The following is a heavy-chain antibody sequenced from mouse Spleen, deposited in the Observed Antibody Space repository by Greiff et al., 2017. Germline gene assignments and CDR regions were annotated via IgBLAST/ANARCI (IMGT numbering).Heavy chain of an antibody. CDR1: GYSITSDYA. V-gene: IGHV3-2*02. Sequence: VQLQQSGPGLVKPSQSLSLTCTVTGYSITSDYAWNWIRQFPGNKLEWMGYISYSGSTSYNPSLKSRISITRDTSKNQFFLQLNSVTTEDTATYYCARSVTGPFDYWGQGTTLTVSS. J-gene: IGHJ2*01. CDR2: ISYSGST. CDR3: ARSVTGPFDY. D-gene: IGHD4-1*01.